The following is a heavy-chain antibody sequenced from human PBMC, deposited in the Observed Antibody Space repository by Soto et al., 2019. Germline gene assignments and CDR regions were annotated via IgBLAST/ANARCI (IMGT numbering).Heavy chain of an antibody. Sequence: QVQLVQSGAEVKKPGASVKVSCKASGYTFTSYYMHWVRQAPGQGLEWMGIINPSGGSTSYAQKLQGRVTMTRDTSTSTVYMELSSLRSEDTAVYYCARKQLDYYGMDVWGQGTTVTVSS. V-gene: IGHV1-46*01. CDR2: INPSGGST. J-gene: IGHJ6*02. CDR1: GYTFTSYY. CDR3: ARKQLDYYGMDV. D-gene: IGHD6-6*01.